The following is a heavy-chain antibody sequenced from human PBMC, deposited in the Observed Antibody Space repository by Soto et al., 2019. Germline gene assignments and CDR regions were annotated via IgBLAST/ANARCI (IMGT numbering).Heavy chain of an antibody. CDR3: ARDYSGWFDP. CDR1: GFTFTNQW. CDR2: INTDGSST. V-gene: IGHV3-74*01. J-gene: IGHJ5*02. D-gene: IGHD2-15*01. Sequence: LRLCCAASGFTFTNQWMHWVRQVPGKGLVWVSRINTDGSSTTYADSVKGRFTISRDNAKNTVYVQMNSLRAEDTAVYYCARDYSGWFDPWGQGTLVTVSS.